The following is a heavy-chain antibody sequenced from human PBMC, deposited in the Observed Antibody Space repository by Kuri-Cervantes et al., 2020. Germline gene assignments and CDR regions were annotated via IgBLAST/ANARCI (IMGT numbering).Heavy chain of an antibody. Sequence: SETLSLTCTVSGGSTSSGGYYWSWIRQHPGKGLEWIGYIYYSGSTYYNPSLKSRVTISVDTSKNQFSLKLSSVTAADTAVYYCARGEMVRGVIITSGYYYGMDVWGQGTTVTVSS. CDR1: GGSTSSGGYY. CDR3: ARGEMVRGVIITSGYYYGMDV. J-gene: IGHJ6*02. V-gene: IGHV4-31*03. CDR2: IYYSGST. D-gene: IGHD3-10*01.